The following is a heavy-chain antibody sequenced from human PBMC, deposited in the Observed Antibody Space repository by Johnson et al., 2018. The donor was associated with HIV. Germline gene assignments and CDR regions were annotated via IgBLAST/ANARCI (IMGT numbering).Heavy chain of an antibody. CDR2: ISSSGNTI. CDR1: GFTFSDYY. J-gene: IGHJ3*02. V-gene: IGHV3-11*01. D-gene: IGHD6-19*01. Sequence: QVQLMESGGGVVQPGRSLRLSCAASGFTFSDYYMSWIRQAPGKGLEWVSYISSSGNTIYYADSVKGRFTISRDNAKNSLYLQMNSLRAEDTAVYYCARPGGGWYETAFDIWGQGTMVTVSS. CDR3: ARPGGGWYETAFDI.